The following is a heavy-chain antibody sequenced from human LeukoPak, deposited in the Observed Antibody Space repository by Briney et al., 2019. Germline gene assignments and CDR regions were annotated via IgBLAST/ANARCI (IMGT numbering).Heavy chain of an antibody. CDR1: GFTFSGNA. D-gene: IGHD2-8*02. J-gene: IGHJ4*02. V-gene: IGHV3-23*01. CDR2: TGSDENR. CDR3: AKDVIHWSFDH. Sequence: PGESLRLSCAASGFTFSGNAMGWVRQAPGKGLEWVSGTGSDENRLYADSVKGRFTISRDNSKNTLYLQMNSLRVEDTAVYYCAKDVIHWSFDHWGQGTLVTVSS.